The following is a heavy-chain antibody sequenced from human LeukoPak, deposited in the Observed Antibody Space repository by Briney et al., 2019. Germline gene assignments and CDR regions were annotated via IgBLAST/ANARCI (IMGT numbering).Heavy chain of an antibody. CDR2: INTGNGNT. CDR1: GYTFTSYV. D-gene: IGHD3-10*01. CDR3: ARGSFDAFDI. J-gene: IGHJ3*02. V-gene: IGHV1-3*04. Sequence: ASVKVSCKASGYTFTSYVMNWVRQAPGQRLEWMGWINTGNGNTKYSQKFQGRVTITSDTSASTAYMELSSLRSEDTAVYYCARGSFDAFDIWGQGTMVTVSS.